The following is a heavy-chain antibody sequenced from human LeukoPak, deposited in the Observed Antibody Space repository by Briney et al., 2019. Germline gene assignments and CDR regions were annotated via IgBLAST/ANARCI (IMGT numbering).Heavy chain of an antibody. D-gene: IGHD3-3*01. V-gene: IGHV4-59*08. J-gene: IGHJ6*02. CDR1: GGSISSYY. Sequence: PSETLSLTCTVSGGSISSYYWSWIRQPPGKGLEWIGYVYYSGSTNYNPSLKSRVTISVDTSKNQFSLKLSSVTAADTAVYYCARTPPGLQLPYYDFWSGYYDGMDVWGQGTTVTVSS. CDR2: VYYSGST. CDR3: ARTPPGLQLPYYDFWSGYYDGMDV.